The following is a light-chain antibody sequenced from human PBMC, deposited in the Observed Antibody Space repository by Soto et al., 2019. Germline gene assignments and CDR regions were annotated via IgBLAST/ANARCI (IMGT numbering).Light chain of an antibody. CDR3: SSYVGSNIYV. Sequence: QSALTQPPSASGSPGQSVTFSCTGTSSDVGRYDYVSWYQQHPGKAPKLLIYGVTRRPSGVPDRFSGSKSGNTASLTVSGLQAEDEAYYYCSSYVGSNIYVFGTGTKGTVL. J-gene: IGLJ1*01. V-gene: IGLV2-8*01. CDR1: SSDVGRYDY. CDR2: GVT.